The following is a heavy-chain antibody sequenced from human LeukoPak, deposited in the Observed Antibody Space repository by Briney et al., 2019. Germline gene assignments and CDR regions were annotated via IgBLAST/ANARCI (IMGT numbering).Heavy chain of an antibody. D-gene: IGHD3-3*01. V-gene: IGHV1-2*02. CDR1: GYTFTGCY. CDR2: INPNSGGT. Sequence: ASVKVSCKASGYTFTGCYMHWVRQAPGQGLEWMGWINPNSGGTNYAQKFQGRVTMTRDTSISTAYMELSRLRSDDTAVYYCARVQTIFGVVIFENWFDPWGQGTLVTVSS. CDR3: ARVQTIFGVVIFENWFDP. J-gene: IGHJ5*02.